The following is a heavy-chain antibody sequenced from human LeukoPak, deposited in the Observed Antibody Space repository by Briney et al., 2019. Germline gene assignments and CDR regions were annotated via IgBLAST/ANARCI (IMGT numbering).Heavy chain of an antibody. CDR3: ANPYYDFWSGYFY. V-gene: IGHV3-23*01. Sequence: QSGGSLRLSCAASGFTFSSHAMTWVRQAPGKGLEWVSAISISGSKTYYADSVKGRFTISRDNSKNTLYLQMNSLRAEDTAVYYCANPYYDFWSGYFYWGQGTLVTVSS. CDR1: GFTFSSHA. CDR2: ISISGSKT. D-gene: IGHD3-3*01. J-gene: IGHJ4*01.